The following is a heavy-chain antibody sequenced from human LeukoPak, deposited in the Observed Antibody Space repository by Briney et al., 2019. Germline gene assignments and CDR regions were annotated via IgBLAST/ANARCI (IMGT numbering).Heavy chain of an antibody. Sequence: GGSLRLSCAASGFTFSSYGMNWVRQAPGKGLEWVSSISSSSSYIYYADSVKGRFTISRDNAKNSLYLQMNSLRAEDTAVYYCARDLTTVTRTDAFDIWGQGTMVTVSS. CDR2: ISSSSSYI. CDR1: GFTFSSYG. CDR3: ARDLTTVTRTDAFDI. V-gene: IGHV3-21*01. D-gene: IGHD4-17*01. J-gene: IGHJ3*02.